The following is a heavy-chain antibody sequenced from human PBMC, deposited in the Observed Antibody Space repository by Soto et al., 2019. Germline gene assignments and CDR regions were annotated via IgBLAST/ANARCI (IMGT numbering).Heavy chain of an antibody. CDR2: INPNSGGT. J-gene: IGHJ4*02. CDR3: ARDSRYCSGGSCYSY. Sequence: ASVKVSCKASGYTFTGYYMHWVRQAPGQGLEWMGWINPNSGGTNYAQKFQGRVTMTRDTSISTAYMELSRLRSDDTAVYYCARDSRYCSGGSCYSYWGQGTLVTVSS. CDR1: GYTFTGYY. D-gene: IGHD2-15*01. V-gene: IGHV1-2*02.